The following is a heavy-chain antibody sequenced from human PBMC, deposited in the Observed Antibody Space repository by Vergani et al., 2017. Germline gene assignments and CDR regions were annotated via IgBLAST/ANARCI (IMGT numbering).Heavy chain of an antibody. CDR2: ISYDGSNK. V-gene: IGHV3-30-3*01. Sequence: QVQLVESGGGVVQPGRSLRLSCAASGFTFSSYAMHWVRQAPGKGLEWVAVISYDGSNKYYADSVKGRFTISRDNSKNTLYLQMNSLRAEDTAVYYCARELGVPAATRTYDAFDIWGQGTMVTVSS. CDR3: ARELGVPAATRTYDAFDI. D-gene: IGHD2-2*01. J-gene: IGHJ3*02. CDR1: GFTFSSYA.